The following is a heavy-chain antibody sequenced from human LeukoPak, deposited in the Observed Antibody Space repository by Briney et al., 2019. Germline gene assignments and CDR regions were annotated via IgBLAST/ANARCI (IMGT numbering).Heavy chain of an antibody. V-gene: IGHV3-30*18. J-gene: IGHJ4*02. Sequence: GGSLRLSCAASGFTFSSQGMHWVRQAPGKGLEWVAVISYDGSNKYYADSVKARFTISRDNSKNTLYMQTHSLRSEETAVYYCAKDPHYYDDSGVYWGQGTLVTVSP. D-gene: IGHD3-22*01. CDR2: ISYDGSNK. CDR3: AKDPHYYDDSGVY. CDR1: GFTFSSQG.